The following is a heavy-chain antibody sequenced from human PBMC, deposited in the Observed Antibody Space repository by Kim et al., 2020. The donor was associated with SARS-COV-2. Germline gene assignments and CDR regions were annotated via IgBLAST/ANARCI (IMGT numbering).Heavy chain of an antibody. CDR3: ARAEEYFPTFDP. J-gene: IGHJ5*02. CDR2: IYYSGTT. D-gene: IGHD2-2*01. Sequence: SETLSFTCTVSGGSISSYYWSWIRQPPGKGLEWIGDIYYSGTTNYNPSLKSRVTISVDTSKNQFSLKLSSVTAADTAVYYCARAEEYFPTFDPCRLGT. V-gene: IGHV4-59*12. CDR1: GGSISSYY.